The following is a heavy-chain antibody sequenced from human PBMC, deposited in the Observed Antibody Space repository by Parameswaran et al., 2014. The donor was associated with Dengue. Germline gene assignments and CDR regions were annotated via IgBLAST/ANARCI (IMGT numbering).Heavy chain of an antibody. CDR2: IKQDGSEK. J-gene: IGHJ4*02. V-gene: IGHV3-7*01. D-gene: IGHD2-21*02. CDR3: ARGGAYCGGDCYLDY. Sequence: PGKGLEWVANIKQDGSEKYYVDSVKGRFTISRDNAKNLLYLQMNSLRAEDMAVYYCARGGAYCGGDCYLDYWGQGTTVTVSS.